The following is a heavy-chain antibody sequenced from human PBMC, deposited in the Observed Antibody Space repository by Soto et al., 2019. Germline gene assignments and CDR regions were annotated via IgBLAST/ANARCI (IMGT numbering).Heavy chain of an antibody. CDR2: ISYDGNTK. V-gene: IGHV3-30-3*01. CDR3: AKVTCAYEIDK. Sequence: QVQLVESGGGVVQPGGSLRLSCAASGFIFSSYSMHWVRQAPGKGLEWVAGISYDGNTKYYADSVKGRFTVSRDNSKNTLNVQMNNLIAENTAMYYCAKVTCAYEIDKGGHGPQV. J-gene: IGHJ4*01. CDR1: GFIFSSYS. D-gene: IGHD5-12*01.